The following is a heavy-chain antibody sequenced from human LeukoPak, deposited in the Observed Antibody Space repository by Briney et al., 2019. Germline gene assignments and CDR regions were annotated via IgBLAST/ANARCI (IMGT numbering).Heavy chain of an antibody. J-gene: IGHJ6*02. V-gene: IGHV3-74*01. CDR3: ARATAPSSSGMDV. CDR1: GFTISNYW. CDR2: IDTDGSST. D-gene: IGHD6-6*01. Sequence: GGSLRLSCAASGFTISNYWMHWVRQGPGKGLVWVSRIDTDGSSTNYADSVKGRFTISRDYAKNTLHLQMNSLRAEDTAVYYCARATAPSSSGMDVWGQGTTVTVSS.